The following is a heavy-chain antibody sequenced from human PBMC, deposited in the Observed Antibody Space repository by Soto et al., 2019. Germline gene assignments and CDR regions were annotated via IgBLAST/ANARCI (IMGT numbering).Heavy chain of an antibody. CDR3: ARGPYSSAGYFDY. Sequence: PGGSLRLSCAASGFTFSSYSMNWVRQAPGKGLEWVSSISSSSSYIYYADSVKGRFTISRDNAKNSLYLQMNSLRAEDTAVYYCARGPYSSAGYFDYWGQGTLVTVSS. D-gene: IGHD6-25*01. J-gene: IGHJ4*02. V-gene: IGHV3-21*01. CDR1: GFTFSSYS. CDR2: ISSSSSYI.